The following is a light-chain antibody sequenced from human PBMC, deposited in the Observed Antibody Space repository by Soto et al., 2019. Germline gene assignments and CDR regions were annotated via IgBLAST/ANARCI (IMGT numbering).Light chain of an antibody. CDR1: QSISSW. V-gene: IGKV1-5*01. CDR2: DAS. J-gene: IGKJ4*01. Sequence: DIQMTQSPSTLSASVGDRVTITCRASQSISSWLAWYQQKPGKAPKLLIYDASSLESGVPSRFSGCGAETEFTLTIRKLQHDDFATYYCQQDNSPLTFGGGTKVEIK. CDR3: QQDNSPLT.